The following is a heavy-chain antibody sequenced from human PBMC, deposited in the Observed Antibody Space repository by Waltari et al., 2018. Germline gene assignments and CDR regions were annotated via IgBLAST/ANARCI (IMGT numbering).Heavy chain of an antibody. CDR3: AKSRGFEY. V-gene: IGHV3-7*01. CDR1: VFQFSRYW. Sequence: EVQLVQSGGGLVQPGGSLSPFCEASVFQFSRYWMSWVRQTPGKGLEWVANINYDGRQKYYVDSVKGRFAISRDNAKNSVYLQMNSLRVEDTAIYYCAKSRGFEYWGQGALITVSS. D-gene: IGHD3-10*01. CDR2: INYDGRQK. J-gene: IGHJ4*02.